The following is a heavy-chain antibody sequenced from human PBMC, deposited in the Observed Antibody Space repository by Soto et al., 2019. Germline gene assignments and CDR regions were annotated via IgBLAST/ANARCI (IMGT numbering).Heavy chain of an antibody. Sequence: QVQLVESGGGVVQPGRSLRLSCAASGFTFSSYGMHWVRQAPGKGLEWVAVIWYDGSNKYYADSVKGRFTISRDNSKNALYLQMNSLGAEDTAVYYCARGSSSSWYFDLWGRGTLVTVSS. V-gene: IGHV3-33*01. CDR1: GFTFSSYG. J-gene: IGHJ2*01. D-gene: IGHD6-6*01. CDR2: IWYDGSNK. CDR3: ARGSSSSWYFDL.